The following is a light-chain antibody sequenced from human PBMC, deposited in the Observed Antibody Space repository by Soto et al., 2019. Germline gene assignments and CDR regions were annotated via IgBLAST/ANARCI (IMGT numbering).Light chain of an antibody. Sequence: QSVLTQPPSVSAAPGQKVTISCSGSSSNSGNNYVSWYQRLPGTAPKLLIYDNNERPSGISDRFSGSKSGTSATLGITGLQTGDEADYYCGTWDTSLSAVVFGGGTKVTVL. V-gene: IGLV1-51*01. J-gene: IGLJ2*01. CDR2: DNN. CDR3: GTWDTSLSAVV. CDR1: SSNSGNNY.